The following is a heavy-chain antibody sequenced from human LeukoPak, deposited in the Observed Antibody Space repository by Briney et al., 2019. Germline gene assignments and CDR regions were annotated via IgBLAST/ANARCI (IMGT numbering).Heavy chain of an antibody. Sequence: SVKVSCKASGYTFTGYYMHWVRQAPGQGLEWMGWINPNSGGTNYAQKFQGRDTMTRDTSISTAYMELSRLRSDDTAVYYCARDLVRDYDFWSGPNYGMDVWGQGTTVTVSS. CDR1: GYTFTGYY. CDR3: ARDLVRDYDFWSGPNYGMDV. CDR2: INPNSGGT. V-gene: IGHV1-2*02. J-gene: IGHJ6*02. D-gene: IGHD3-3*01.